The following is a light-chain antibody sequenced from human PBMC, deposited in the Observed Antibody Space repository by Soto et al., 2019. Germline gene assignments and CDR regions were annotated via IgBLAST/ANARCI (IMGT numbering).Light chain of an antibody. CDR1: QSVSSSY. CDR2: GAS. J-gene: IGKJ2*01. Sequence: EIVLTQSPGTLSLSPGERATLSCRASQSVSSSYLAWYQQTPGQAPSLLIYGASSRATGIPDRFSGSGSGADFTLTINRLELEDFAVYYCHQYGSSPYTFGQGTKLEI. V-gene: IGKV3-20*01. CDR3: HQYGSSPYT.